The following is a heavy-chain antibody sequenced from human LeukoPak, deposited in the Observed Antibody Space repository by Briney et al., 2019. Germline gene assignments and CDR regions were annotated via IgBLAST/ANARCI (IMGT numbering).Heavy chain of an antibody. CDR1: GASMTDYY. CDR3: ARQHGGKVASDI. Sequence: PSETLSLTCTVSGASMTDYYWSWIRQPPGKGLEWIAYSHYSGETKYNPSLKSRITISLDTSKNQFSLKLSSVTAAHTAVHFCARQHGGKVASDIWGQGTTVTVSA. CDR2: SHYSGET. J-gene: IGHJ3*02. D-gene: IGHD1-14*01. V-gene: IGHV4-59*08.